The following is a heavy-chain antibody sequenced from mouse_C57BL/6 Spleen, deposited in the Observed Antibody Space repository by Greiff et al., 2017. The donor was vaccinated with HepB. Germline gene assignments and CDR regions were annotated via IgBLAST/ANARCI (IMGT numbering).Heavy chain of an antibody. D-gene: IGHD1-1*01. CDR2: INPNNGGT. CDR1: GYTFTDYN. CDR3: AKPPYYYGKGPPFDY. Sequence: VQLKESGPELVKPGASVKMSCKASGYTFTDYNMHWVKQSHGKSLEWIGYINPNNGGTSYNQKFKGKATLTVNKSSSTAYMELRSLTSEDSAVYYCAKPPYYYGKGPPFDYWGQGTTLTVSS. J-gene: IGHJ2*01. V-gene: IGHV1-22*01.